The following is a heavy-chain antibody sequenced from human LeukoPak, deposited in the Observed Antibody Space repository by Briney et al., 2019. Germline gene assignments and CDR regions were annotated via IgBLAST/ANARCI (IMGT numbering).Heavy chain of an antibody. Sequence: PSQTLSLTCTVSGGSISSGGYYWSWIRQHPGKGLEWIGYIYYSGSTDYNPSLKSRVTTSVDTSKNQFSLKLSSVTAADTAVYYCGRGGYYFYYGMDVWGQRTTVTVSS. CDR3: GRGGYYFYYGMDV. CDR1: GGSISSGGYY. J-gene: IGHJ6*02. V-gene: IGHV4-31*03. CDR2: IYYSGST.